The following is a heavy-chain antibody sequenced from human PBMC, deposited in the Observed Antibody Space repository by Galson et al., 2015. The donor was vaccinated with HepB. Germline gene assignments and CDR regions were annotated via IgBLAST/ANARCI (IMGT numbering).Heavy chain of an antibody. Sequence: LRLSCAASGFIFSSYSMKWVRQAPGKGLEWVSSISSSSSYIDYADSVKGRFTISGDNAKSSLYLQMNSLRAEDTAVYYCAVDYDFWTAYYTGRTTYWGQGTLVTVSS. CDR2: ISSSSSYI. J-gene: IGHJ4*02. CDR1: GFIFSSYS. D-gene: IGHD3-3*01. V-gene: IGHV3-21*01. CDR3: AVDYDFWTAYYTGRTTY.